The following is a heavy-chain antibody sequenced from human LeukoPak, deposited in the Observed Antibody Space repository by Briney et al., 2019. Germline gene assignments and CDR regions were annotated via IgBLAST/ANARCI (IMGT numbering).Heavy chain of an antibody. V-gene: IGHV4-4*07. CDR3: ARDPLYCSGGSCFYYGMDV. D-gene: IGHD2-15*01. CDR2: IYTSGST. Sequence: SSETLSLTCTVSGGSISSYYWSWIRQPAGKGLEWIGRIYTSGSTNYNPSLKSRVTISVDTSKNQFSLKLSSVTAADTAVYYCARDPLYCSGGSCFYYGMDVWGQGTTVTVSS. CDR1: GGSISSYY. J-gene: IGHJ6*02.